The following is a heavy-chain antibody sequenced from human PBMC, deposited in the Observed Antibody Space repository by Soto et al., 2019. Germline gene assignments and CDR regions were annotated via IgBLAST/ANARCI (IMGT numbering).Heavy chain of an antibody. J-gene: IGHJ4*02. V-gene: IGHV3-33*01. D-gene: IGHD6-13*01. CDR1: GFTFSSYG. Sequence: QVQLVESGGGVVQPGRSLRLSCAASGFTFSSYGMHWVRQAPGKGLEWVAVIWYDGSNKYYADPVKGRFTISRDNSKNTLYLQMNSLRAEDTAVYYCAGSSIAAAWSFDYWGQGTLVTVSS. CDR3: AGSSIAAAWSFDY. CDR2: IWYDGSNK.